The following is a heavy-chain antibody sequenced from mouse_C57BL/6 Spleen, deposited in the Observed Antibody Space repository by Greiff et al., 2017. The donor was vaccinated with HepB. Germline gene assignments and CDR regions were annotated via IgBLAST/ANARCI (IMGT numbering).Heavy chain of an antibody. CDR2: IHPNSGST. CDR1: GYTFTSYW. D-gene: IGHD2-4*01. CDR3: ARGMIPPNYYAMDY. V-gene: IGHV1-64*01. J-gene: IGHJ4*01. Sequence: VQLQQPGAELVKPGASVKLSCKASGYTFTSYWMHWVKQRPGQGLEWIGMIHPNSGSTNYNEKFKSKATLTVDKSSSTAYMQLSSLTSEDSAVYYCARGMIPPNYYAMDYWGQGTSVTVSS.